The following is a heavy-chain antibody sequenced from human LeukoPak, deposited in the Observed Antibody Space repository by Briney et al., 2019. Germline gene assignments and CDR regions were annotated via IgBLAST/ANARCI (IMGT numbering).Heavy chain of an antibody. J-gene: IGHJ4*02. Sequence: GGSLRLSCAAAGFTFDDYAMHWVRQAPGKGLEWVSGISWNSGSIGYADSVKGRFTISRDNAKNSLYLQMNSLRAEDTALYYCAKEQQWLDGYYFDYWGQGTLVTVSS. D-gene: IGHD6-19*01. CDR1: GFTFDDYA. V-gene: IGHV3-9*01. CDR3: AKEQQWLDGYYFDY. CDR2: ISWNSGSI.